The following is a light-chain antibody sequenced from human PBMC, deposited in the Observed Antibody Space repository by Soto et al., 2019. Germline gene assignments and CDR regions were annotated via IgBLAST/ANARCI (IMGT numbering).Light chain of an antibody. CDR3: QQSYSKWT. V-gene: IGKV1-39*01. CDR1: ESVSSY. Sequence: DLQMTQSPSSLSASVGDRVTITCRAKESVSSYVNWYQQKPGKAPKLLIYAASSLQSGFPARFIGSGSVTDFTLTISVLQPEDFVTYYCQQSYSKWTFGQGTKVEIK. CDR2: AAS. J-gene: IGKJ1*01.